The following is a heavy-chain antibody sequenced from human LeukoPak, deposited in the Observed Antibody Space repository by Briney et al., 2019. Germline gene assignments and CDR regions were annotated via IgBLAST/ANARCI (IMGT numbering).Heavy chain of an antibody. J-gene: IGHJ4*02. CDR1: GFTFSDYY. V-gene: IGHV3-11*04. CDR3: ARAGVDTSGYYYQGFDY. D-gene: IGHD3-3*01. Sequence: GGSLRLSCAASGFTFSDYYMGWIRQAPGKGLEWVSYITSNGNSVYYAASVKGRFTISRGNAKNSLYLQVNSLTAEDTAVYYCARAGVDTSGYYYQGFDYWGQGTLVTVSS. CDR2: ITSNGNSV.